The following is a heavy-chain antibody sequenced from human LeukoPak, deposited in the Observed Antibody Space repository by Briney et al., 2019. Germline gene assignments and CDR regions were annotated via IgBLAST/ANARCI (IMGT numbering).Heavy chain of an antibody. J-gene: IGHJ4*02. CDR1: GGSISSSSYY. V-gene: IGHV4-39*01. Sequence: SETLSLTCTVSGGSISSSSYYWGWIRQPPGKGLEWIGSIYYSGSTYYNPSLKSRVTISVDTSKNQFSLQLSSVTPEDTAVYYCARTHEGFDYWGQGTLVTVSS. CDR2: IYYSGST. CDR3: ARTHEGFDY.